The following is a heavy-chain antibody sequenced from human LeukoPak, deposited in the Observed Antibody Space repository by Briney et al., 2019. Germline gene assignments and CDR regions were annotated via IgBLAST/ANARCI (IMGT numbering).Heavy chain of an antibody. V-gene: IGHV3-23*01. CDR3: TKDASGGGN. J-gene: IGHJ4*02. Sequence: PGGSLRLSCAASGFTFSNYVMTWVRQAPGKGLEWVSCISGTGSSIYYADSVKGRFTISRDNSKNMLYLQMNSLRAEDTAVYYCTKDASGGGNWGQGTLVTVSS. D-gene: IGHD3-10*01. CDR1: GFTFSNYV. CDR2: ISGTGSSI.